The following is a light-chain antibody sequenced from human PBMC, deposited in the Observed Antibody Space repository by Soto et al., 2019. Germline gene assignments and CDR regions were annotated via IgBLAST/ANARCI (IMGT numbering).Light chain of an antibody. CDR3: SSYTSSSTLV. Sequence: QSALTQPASVSGSPGQSITISCTGTSSDVGGHNYVSWYQQHPGKAPKLMIYEVSNRPSGVSNRFSGSKSGNTASLTISGLRAEDEADYYCSSYTSSSTLVFGGGTKLTVL. CDR2: EVS. CDR1: SSDVGGHNY. J-gene: IGLJ2*01. V-gene: IGLV2-14*01.